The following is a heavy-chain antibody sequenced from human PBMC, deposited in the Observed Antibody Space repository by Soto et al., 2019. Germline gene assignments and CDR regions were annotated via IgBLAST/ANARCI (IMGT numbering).Heavy chain of an antibody. CDR1: GYTFTSYG. CDR2: ISVDNGNT. D-gene: IGHD2-15*01. Sequence: QVQLVQSGAEVKKPGASVRVSCKTSGYTFTSYGINWVRQAPGQGLEWMGWISVDNGNTKYAQNVQGRVTMTTDTSTSTAYMELRSLRFDDTAVYYFSRGFEEGGMGWFDHWGQGTLVTVSS. V-gene: IGHV1-18*01. J-gene: IGHJ5*02. CDR3: SRGFEEGGMGWFDH.